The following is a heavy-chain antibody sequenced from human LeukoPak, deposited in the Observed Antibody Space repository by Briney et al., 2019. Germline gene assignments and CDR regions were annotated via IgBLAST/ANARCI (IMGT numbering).Heavy chain of an antibody. V-gene: IGHV4-61*02. J-gene: IGHJ4*02. CDR2: IYTSGST. CDR3: ARGRYSSRNLDY. Sequence: SETLSLTCTVSGGSISSGSYYWSWIRQPAGKGLEWIGRIYTSGSTNYNPSLKSRVTISVDTSKNQFSLKLSSVTAADTAVYYCARGRYSSRNLDYWGQGTLVTVSS. CDR1: GGSISSGSYY. D-gene: IGHD6-13*01.